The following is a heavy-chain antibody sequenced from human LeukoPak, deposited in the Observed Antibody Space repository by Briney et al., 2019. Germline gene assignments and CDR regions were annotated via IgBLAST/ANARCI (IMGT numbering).Heavy chain of an antibody. Sequence: PSETLSLTCTVSGGSISSYYWSWIRQPPGKGLEWIGYIYYSGSTNYNPSLKSRVTISVDTSKNQFSLKLSSVTAADTAVYYCARGYSSSWYYFDYWGQGTLVTVSS. CDR1: GGSISSYY. J-gene: IGHJ4*02. V-gene: IGHV4-59*08. CDR3: ARGYSSSWYYFDY. D-gene: IGHD6-13*01. CDR2: IYYSGST.